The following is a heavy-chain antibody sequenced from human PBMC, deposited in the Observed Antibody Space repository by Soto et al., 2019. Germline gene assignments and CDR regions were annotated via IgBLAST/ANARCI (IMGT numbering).Heavy chain of an antibody. CDR1: GFTFSANA. V-gene: IGHV3-23*01. CDR3: AKAAGGNCYPCYYYGMDV. J-gene: IGHJ6*02. Sequence: AGGSLRLSCAASGFTFSANAMSWVRQAPGKGLEWVSAISGSGDSTYYADSVKGRFTISRDNSKNTLYLQMNSLRAEDTAVYYCAKAAGGNCYPCYYYGMDVGGQGTTVPVAS. D-gene: IGHD2-15*01. CDR2: ISGSGDST.